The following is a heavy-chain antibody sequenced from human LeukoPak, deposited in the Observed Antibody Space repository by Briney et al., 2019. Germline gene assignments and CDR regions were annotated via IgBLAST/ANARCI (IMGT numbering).Heavy chain of an antibody. J-gene: IGHJ5*02. CDR1: GGSFSGYY. CDR2: ISHSGST. CDR3: ARVSRST. V-gene: IGHV4-34*01. D-gene: IGHD3-10*01. Sequence: PSETLSLTCAVYGGSFSGYYWSWIRQPPGKGLEWIGEISHSGSTNYNPSLKSRVTISVDTSKNQFTLKLSSVTAADTAVYYCARVSRSTWGQGTLVTVSS.